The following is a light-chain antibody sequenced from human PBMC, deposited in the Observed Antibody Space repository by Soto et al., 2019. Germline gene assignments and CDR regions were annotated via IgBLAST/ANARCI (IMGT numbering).Light chain of an antibody. J-gene: IGKJ1*01. CDR1: QSITSW. V-gene: IGKV1-5*03. CDR3: QHYNSYPWT. CDR2: KSS. Sequence: DIQLTHSPSTLSASVGDRDTITCRSSQSITSWLAWYQQKPGKAPKLLIHKSSSLESGVPSRFSGSGSGTEFPLTISSLQPDDFATYYCQHYNSYPWTFGQGTKVDIK.